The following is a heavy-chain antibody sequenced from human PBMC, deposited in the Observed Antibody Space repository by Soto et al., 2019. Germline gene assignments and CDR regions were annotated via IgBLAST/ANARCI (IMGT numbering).Heavy chain of an antibody. CDR1: GVSISSGGYY. J-gene: IGHJ4*02. D-gene: IGHD3-10*01. CDR2: IYYSGST. V-gene: IGHV4-31*03. Sequence: PSETLSLTCTVSGVSISSGGYYWTWIRQHPGKGLEWIGFIYYSGSTYYNPSLKSRVTISVDTSKNQFSLKLRSVTAADTAVYYCATLRGLGEVSPYFDYWGQGLMVTVSS. CDR3: ATLRGLGEVSPYFDY.